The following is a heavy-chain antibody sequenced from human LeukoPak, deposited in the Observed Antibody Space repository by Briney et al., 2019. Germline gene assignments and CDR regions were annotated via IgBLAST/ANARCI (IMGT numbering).Heavy chain of an antibody. CDR2: ISSSSSYI. CDR3: ARQGGSYTIDY. Sequence: GGSLRLSCAASGFTLSNAWMNWVRQAPGKGLEWVSSISSSSSYIYYADSVKGRFTISRDNAKNSLYLQMNSLRAEDTAVYYCARQGGSYTIDYWGQGTLVTVSS. CDR1: GFTLSNAW. J-gene: IGHJ4*02. V-gene: IGHV3-21*01. D-gene: IGHD1-26*01.